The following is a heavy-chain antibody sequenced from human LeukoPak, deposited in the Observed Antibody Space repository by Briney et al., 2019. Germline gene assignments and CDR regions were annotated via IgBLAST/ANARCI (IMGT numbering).Heavy chain of an antibody. CDR1: GGSISSYY. V-gene: IGHV4-59*01. D-gene: IGHD6-13*01. J-gene: IGHJ6*03. Sequence: SETLSLTCTVSGGSISSYYWSWIRQPPGKGLEGRGYIYYSGSTNYNPSPKSRVTTSVDTSKNQFALKLSSLTAADTAVYYCARGETKWGRSSWGYYYYYLDVWGKGTTVTISS. CDR3: ARGETKWGRSSWGYYYYYLDV. CDR2: IYYSGST.